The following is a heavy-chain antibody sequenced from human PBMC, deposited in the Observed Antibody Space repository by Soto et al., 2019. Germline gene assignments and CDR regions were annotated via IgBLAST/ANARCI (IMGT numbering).Heavy chain of an antibody. D-gene: IGHD3-22*01. CDR2: IIPIFGTA. J-gene: IGHJ4*02. CDR1: GGTFSSYA. V-gene: IGHV1-69*05. Sequence: QVQLVQSGAEVKKPGSSVKVSFKASGGTFSSYAISWVRHAPGQGLEWLGGIIPIFGTANYAQKFQGRVTITSDESTSTAYMELRSLSSEDTAVYYCARVGYYDSSGYFFDHWVQGTLVTVSS. CDR3: ARVGYYDSSGYFFDH.